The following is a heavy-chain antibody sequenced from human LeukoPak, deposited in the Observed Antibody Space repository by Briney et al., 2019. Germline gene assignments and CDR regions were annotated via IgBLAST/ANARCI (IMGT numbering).Heavy chain of an antibody. CDR2: ISGSGGST. D-gene: IGHD3-3*01. J-gene: IGHJ5*02. CDR1: GFTFSSYA. V-gene: IGHV3-23*01. Sequence: AGGSLRLSCAASGFTFSSYAMSWVRQAPGKGPEWVSAISGSGGSTYYADSVKGRFTISRDNSKNTLYLQMNSLRAEDTAVYYCAKDHDFWSGYSPWGQGTLVTVSS. CDR3: AKDHDFWSGYSP.